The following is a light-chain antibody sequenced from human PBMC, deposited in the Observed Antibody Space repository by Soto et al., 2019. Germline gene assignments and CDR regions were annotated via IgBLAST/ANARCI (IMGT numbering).Light chain of an antibody. J-gene: IGKJ1*01. V-gene: IGKV3-20*01. CDR2: GAS. CDR1: QSVSSRY. Sequence: ENVLTQSPGTLSLSPGERATLSCRASQSVSSRYLAWYQQKPGQAPRLLIYGASSRATGIPDRFSGSGSGTDFSLSITRLEPEDFAVHYCQQDYNLWTCGQGTKVDIK. CDR3: QQDYNLWT.